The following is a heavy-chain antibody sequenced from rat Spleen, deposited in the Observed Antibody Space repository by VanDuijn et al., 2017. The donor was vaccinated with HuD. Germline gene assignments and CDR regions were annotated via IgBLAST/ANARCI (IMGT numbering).Heavy chain of an antibody. D-gene: IGHD1-12*02. J-gene: IGHJ2*01. CDR3: TTDTFYDGTYYPGGFDY. CDR2: ISTSGGST. Sequence: EVQLVESGGGLVQPGRSMKLSCAASGFTFSDYGMAWVRQAPTKGLEWVASISTSGGSTYYRDSVKGRFTISRDNAKSTLYLQLDSLRSEDTATYYCTTDTFYDGTYYPGGFDYWGQGVMVTVSS. V-gene: IGHV5-27*01. CDR1: GFTFSDYG.